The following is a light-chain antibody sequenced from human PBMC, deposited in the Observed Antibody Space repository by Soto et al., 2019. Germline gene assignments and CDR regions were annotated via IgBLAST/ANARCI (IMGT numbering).Light chain of an antibody. CDR1: QSVRSS. J-gene: IGKJ1*01. CDR2: DAS. CDR3: QQRSSWPWP. V-gene: IGKV3-11*01. Sequence: EILLTQSPATLSLSPGERATLSCRASQSVRSSLAWYQQKPGQAPRLLIYDASTRATGIPGRFSGSGSGADFPLTIRNLEPEDFAVYYCQQRSSWPWPFGQGAKVEIK.